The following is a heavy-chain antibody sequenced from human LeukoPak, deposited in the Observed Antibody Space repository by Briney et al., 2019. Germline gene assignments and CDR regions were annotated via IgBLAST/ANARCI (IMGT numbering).Heavy chain of an antibody. Sequence: SSETLSLTCTVSGGSISSSSYYWGWIRQPPGKGLEWIGSIYYSGSTYYNPSLKSRVTISVDTSKNQFSLKLSSVTAADTAVYYCARTYYYDSSGRLGFDPWGQGTLVTVSS. J-gene: IGHJ5*02. D-gene: IGHD3-22*01. CDR2: IYYSGST. CDR3: ARTYYYDSSGRLGFDP. V-gene: IGHV4-39*07. CDR1: GGSISSSSYY.